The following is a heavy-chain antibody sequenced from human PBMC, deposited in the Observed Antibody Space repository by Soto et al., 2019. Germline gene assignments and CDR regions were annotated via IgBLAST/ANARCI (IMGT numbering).Heavy chain of an antibody. Sequence: QMQLQESGPGLVKPSDXLSLTCTVSGGSIRGXXXXXXXXXXXMGLEWIGRMHTSGSTNYNPSLTSRVTISVDMSKNQISLKLTSVTAADTALYYCVRASMPKAHFDSWGQGTLVTVSS. V-gene: IGHV4-4*07. CDR2: MHTSGST. J-gene: IGHJ4*02. D-gene: IGHD2-2*01. CDR3: VRASMPKAHFDS. CDR1: GGSIRGXX.